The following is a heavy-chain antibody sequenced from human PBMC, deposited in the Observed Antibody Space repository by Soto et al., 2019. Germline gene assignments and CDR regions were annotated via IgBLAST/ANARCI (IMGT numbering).Heavy chain of an antibody. CDR1: GFTFINYA. CDR2: ISGGGDKT. D-gene: IGHD2-2*01. Sequence: ESGGGLVQPGGSLRLSCVGSGFTFINYAMNWVRQTQGKGLEWVSTISGGGDKTFDADTVKGRFTISRDNSKNAVNLQMNSLRAGYTAVYYCARKVLGSTSRPDWWYFDLWGRGTLVTVSS. CDR3: ARKVLGSTSRPDWWYFDL. J-gene: IGHJ2*01. V-gene: IGHV3-23*01.